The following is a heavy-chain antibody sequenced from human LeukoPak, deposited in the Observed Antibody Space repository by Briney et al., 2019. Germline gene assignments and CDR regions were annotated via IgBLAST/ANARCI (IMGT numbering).Heavy chain of an antibody. V-gene: IGHV3-7*01. Sequence: PGGSLRLSCAAAGFTFSTDWMRWVRQAPGKGLEWVANIKEDGSERYYVDSVKGRFTISRDNARNSLYLQMNNLRAEDTAVYYCARDYWASDYWGQGTLVTVSS. D-gene: IGHD2-8*02. CDR1: GFTFSTDW. CDR3: ARDYWASDY. CDR2: IKEDGSER. J-gene: IGHJ4*02.